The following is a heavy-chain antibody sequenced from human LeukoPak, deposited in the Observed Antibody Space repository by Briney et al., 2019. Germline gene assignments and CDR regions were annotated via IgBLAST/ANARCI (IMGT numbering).Heavy chain of an antibody. J-gene: IGHJ4*02. D-gene: IGHD5-24*01. V-gene: IGHV4-59*01. CDR2: IYYTGSS. Sequence: SETLSLTCSVSGGSLTGYYWNWIRQPPGKGLEWVGFIYYTGSSNYNPSLKNRVTISVDMSKNQFSLMLSPVTAADTAVYYCARASEMTTNHLWGQGTLVTVSS. CDR3: ARASEMTTNHL. CDR1: GGSLTGYY.